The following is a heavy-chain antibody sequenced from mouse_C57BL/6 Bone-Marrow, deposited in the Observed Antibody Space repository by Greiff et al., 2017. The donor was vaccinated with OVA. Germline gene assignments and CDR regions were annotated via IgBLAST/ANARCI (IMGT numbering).Heavy chain of an antibody. J-gene: IGHJ1*03. D-gene: IGHD2-5*01. CDR2: IFPGSGST. CDR1: GYTFTDYY. Sequence: VQLVESGPELVKPGASVKISCKASGYTFTDYYINWVKQRPGQGLEWIGWIFPGSGSTYYNEKFKGKATLTVDKSSSTAYMLLSSLTSEDSAVYFCARGGYSNLSYWYFDVWGTGTTVTVSS. CDR3: ARGGYSNLSYWYFDV. V-gene: IGHV1-75*01.